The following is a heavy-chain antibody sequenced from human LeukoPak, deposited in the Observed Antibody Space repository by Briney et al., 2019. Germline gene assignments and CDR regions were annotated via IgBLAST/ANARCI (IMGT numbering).Heavy chain of an antibody. CDR3: AKDHYYNNSGYYYVGPFGY. Sequence: GGSLRLSCAASGFTFSSCAISWVRQAPGKGLEWVSSISGSGGSTYYADSVKGRFTISRDNSKNTLYLQMNSLRAEDTAVYYCAKDHYYNNSGYYYVGPFGYWGQGTLVTVSS. CDR2: ISGSGGST. CDR1: GFTFSSCA. D-gene: IGHD3-22*01. V-gene: IGHV3-23*01. J-gene: IGHJ4*02.